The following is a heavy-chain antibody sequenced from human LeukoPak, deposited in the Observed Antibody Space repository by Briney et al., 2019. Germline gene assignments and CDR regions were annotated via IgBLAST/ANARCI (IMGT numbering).Heavy chain of an antibody. D-gene: IGHD2-2*01. CDR1: GFTFSSYW. CDR3: ARDPGSTSRDYGMDV. Sequence: GGSLRLSCAASGFTFSSYWMSWVRQAPGKGLEWVANIKQDRSEKYYVDSVKGRFTISRDNAKNSLYLQMNSLRAEDTAVYYCARDPGSTSRDYGMDVWGKGTTVTVSS. V-gene: IGHV3-7*03. CDR2: IKQDRSEK. J-gene: IGHJ6*04.